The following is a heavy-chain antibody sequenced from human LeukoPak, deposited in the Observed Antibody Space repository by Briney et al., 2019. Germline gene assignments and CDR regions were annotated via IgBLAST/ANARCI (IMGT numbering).Heavy chain of an antibody. CDR3: ARLGPSTTWPPEHAPDY. Sequence: SETLSLTSTVSGGSTSPYSWRWIRQPAGKRLECIGRIYASVNTNYSTSLKSRVTMSVDTSRSQFSLKLRSVSAADTAVYSCARLGPSTTWPPEHAPDYWGQGALVTVFS. CDR2: IYASVNT. D-gene: IGHD1-14*01. CDR1: GGSTSPYS. V-gene: IGHV4-4*07. J-gene: IGHJ4*02.